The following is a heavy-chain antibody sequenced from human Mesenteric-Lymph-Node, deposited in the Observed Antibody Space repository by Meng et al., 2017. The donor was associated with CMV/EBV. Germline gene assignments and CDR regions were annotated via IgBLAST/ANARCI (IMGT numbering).Heavy chain of an antibody. CDR3: ARSRRTLWYYYDSSGDLTGMDV. J-gene: IGHJ6*02. CDR2: ISSSSSII. CDR1: GFTFSTYS. D-gene: IGHD3-22*01. V-gene: IGHV3-48*01. Sequence: GGSLRLSCAASGFTFSTYSMNWVRQAPGRGLEWVSYISSSSSIIHYADSVKGRFTISRDNSKNTLYLQMNSLRAEDTAVYYCARSRRTLWYYYDSSGDLTGMDVWGQGTTVTVSS.